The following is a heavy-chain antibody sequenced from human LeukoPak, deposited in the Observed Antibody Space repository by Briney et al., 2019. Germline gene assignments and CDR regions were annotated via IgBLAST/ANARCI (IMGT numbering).Heavy chain of an antibody. Sequence: PGGSLRLSCAASGFTFRSYEMNWVRQAPGKGLEWVSYISSSGSTIYYADSVKGRFTISRDNAKNSLYLQMNSLRAEDTAVYYCARDPSAGDYWGQGTLVTVSS. CDR2: ISSSGSTI. CDR3: ARDPSAGDY. J-gene: IGHJ4*02. V-gene: IGHV3-48*03. CDR1: GFTFRSYE.